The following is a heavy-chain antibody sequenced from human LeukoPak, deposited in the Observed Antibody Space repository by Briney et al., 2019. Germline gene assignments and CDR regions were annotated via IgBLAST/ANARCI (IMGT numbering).Heavy chain of an antibody. CDR2: IIPTFGIP. J-gene: IGHJ4*02. CDR3: ATQDSSGYYGDHDY. Sequence: SVKVSCKASGGTFSSYAISWVRQAPGQGLEWMGRIIPTFGIPKYAQKFQGRVTIIADTSTSTAYMELSSLRSEDTAVYYCATQDSSGYYGDHDYWGQGTLVTVSS. V-gene: IGHV1-69*04. CDR1: GGTFSSYA. D-gene: IGHD3-22*01.